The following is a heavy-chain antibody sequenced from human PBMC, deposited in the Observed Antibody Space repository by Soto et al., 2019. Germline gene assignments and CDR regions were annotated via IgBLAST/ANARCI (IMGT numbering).Heavy chain of an antibody. J-gene: IGHJ5*02. CDR1: GGSISSGGYS. D-gene: IGHD3-3*01. Sequence: SETLSLTCAVSGGSISSGGYSWSWIRQPPGKGLEWIGYIYHSGSTYYNPSPKSRVTISVDRSKNQFSLKLSSVTAADTAVYYCASTITIFGGFDPWGQGTLVTVSS. CDR3: ASTITIFGGFDP. CDR2: IYHSGST. V-gene: IGHV4-30-2*01.